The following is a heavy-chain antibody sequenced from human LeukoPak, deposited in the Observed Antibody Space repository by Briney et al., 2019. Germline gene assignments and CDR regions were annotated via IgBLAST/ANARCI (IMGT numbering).Heavy chain of an antibody. CDR2: IIPILGIA. D-gene: IGHD5-18*01. V-gene: IGHV1-69*04. J-gene: IGHJ4*02. Sequence: GASVKLSCKASDYTFTNYGISWVRRAPGQGLEWMGRIIPILGIANYAQKFQGRVTITADKSTSTAYMELSSLRSEDTAVYYCARARRDVDTGRFDYWGQGTLVIVSS. CDR1: DYTFTNYG. CDR3: ARARRDVDTGRFDY.